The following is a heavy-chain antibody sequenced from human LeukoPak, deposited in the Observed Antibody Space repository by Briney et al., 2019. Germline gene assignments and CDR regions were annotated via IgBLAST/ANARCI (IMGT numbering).Heavy chain of an antibody. CDR3: ARRHHFGFLGS. V-gene: IGHV3-7*04. Sequence: GGSLRLSCAASGVMFPSYWMTWVRQAPGKGLEWVANIKQEGSEKYYVDSVKGRFTISRDNAKNSVYLQMNGLRAEDWAVYYCARRHHFGFLGSWGQGTLVTVSS. D-gene: IGHD2-15*01. CDR2: IKQEGSEK. CDR1: GVMFPSYW. J-gene: IGHJ5*02.